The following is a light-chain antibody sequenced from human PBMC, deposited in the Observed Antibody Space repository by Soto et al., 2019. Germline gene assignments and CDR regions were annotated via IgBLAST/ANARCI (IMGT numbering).Light chain of an antibody. CDR3: QQYGSSQWT. V-gene: IGKV3-20*01. CDR1: QSVSSNY. CDR2: GAS. J-gene: IGKJ1*01. Sequence: EIVLTQSPGTLSLSPGERATLSCRASQSVSSNYLAWYQQKPGQAPRLLIYGASSRATGIPDRFSGSGSVADFSLTISRLEPEDFAVYYCQQYGSSQWTFGQGTKVEIK.